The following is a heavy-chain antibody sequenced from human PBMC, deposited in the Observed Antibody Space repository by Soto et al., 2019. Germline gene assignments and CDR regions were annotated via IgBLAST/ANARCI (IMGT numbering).Heavy chain of an antibody. CDR2: ISSSSSTI. Sequence: VSLRLSCASSGFTLSSYSMNCVRQAPGKGLEWVSYISSSSSTIYYADSVKGRFTISRDNAKNSLYLQMNSLRAEDTAVYYCARVVISGSYLDYWGQGTLVTVSS. CDR3: ARVVISGSYLDY. J-gene: IGHJ4*02. V-gene: IGHV3-48*01. CDR1: GFTLSSYS. D-gene: IGHD1-26*01.